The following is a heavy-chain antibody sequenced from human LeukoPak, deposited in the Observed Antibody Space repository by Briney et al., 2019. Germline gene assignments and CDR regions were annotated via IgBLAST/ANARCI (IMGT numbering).Heavy chain of an antibody. CDR2: INHSGST. CDR3: ARGSIVVVPAATPRYYYYYGMDV. J-gene: IGHJ6*02. V-gene: IGHV4-34*01. Sequence: SETLSLTCAVYGGSFSGYYWSWIRQPPGKGLEWIGEINHSGSTNYNPSLKSRVTISVDTSKNQFSLKLSSVTAADTAVYYCARGSIVVVPAATPRYYYYYGMDVWGQGTTVTVSS. CDR1: GGSFSGYY. D-gene: IGHD2-2*01.